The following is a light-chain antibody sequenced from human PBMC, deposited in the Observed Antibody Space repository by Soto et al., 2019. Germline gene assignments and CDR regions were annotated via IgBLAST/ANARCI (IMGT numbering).Light chain of an antibody. V-gene: IGLV1-44*01. CDR1: SSNIGSRT. CDR2: SDN. J-gene: IGLJ2*01. Sequence: VLTQPPSASGTPGQRVTISCSGSSSNIGSRTVNWYQQLPGTAPKLLIYSDNQRPSGVPDRFFGSKSGTSASLAIYRLHSDDEADYYCGAWDDSLHGVVFGGGTKVTVL. CDR3: GAWDDSLHGVV.